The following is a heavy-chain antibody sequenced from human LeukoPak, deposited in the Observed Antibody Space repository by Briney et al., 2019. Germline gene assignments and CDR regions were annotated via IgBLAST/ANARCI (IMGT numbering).Heavy chain of an antibody. CDR1: GYTFTSYG. D-gene: IGHD2-2*01. CDR3: ARDLRRYQLLVGPLYYFDY. CDR2: ISAYNGNT. V-gene: IGHV1-18*01. J-gene: IGHJ4*02. Sequence: ASVKVSCKASGYTFTSYGISWVRQAPGQGLECMGWISAYNGNTNYAQKLQGRVTMTTDTSTSTAYMELRSLRSDDTAVYYCARDLRRYQLLVGPLYYFDYWGQGTLVTVSS.